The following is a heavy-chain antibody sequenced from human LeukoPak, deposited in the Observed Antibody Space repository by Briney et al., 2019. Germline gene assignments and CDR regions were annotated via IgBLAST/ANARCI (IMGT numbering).Heavy chain of an antibody. Sequence: PSETLSLTCAVYGGSFSSFYWTWIRQPAGKGLEWIGRIYTSGSTNYNPSLKSRVTMSVDTSKNQFSLKLSSVTAADTAVYYCARDARQRSDYWGLGTLVTVSS. V-gene: IGHV4-4*07. CDR2: IYTSGST. CDR3: ARDARQRSDY. D-gene: IGHD6-25*01. J-gene: IGHJ4*02. CDR1: GGSFSSFY.